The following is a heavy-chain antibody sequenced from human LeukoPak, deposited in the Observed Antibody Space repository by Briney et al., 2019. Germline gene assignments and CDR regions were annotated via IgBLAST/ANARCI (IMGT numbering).Heavy chain of an antibody. Sequence: GASVKVSCKASGYTFTSYDINWVRQATGQGLEWMGWMNPNSGNTGYAQKFQGRVTMTRNTSITTAYMELSRLRSDDTAVYYCARGRDGDYSVDYWGQGTLVTVSS. CDR2: MNPNSGNT. J-gene: IGHJ4*02. CDR3: ARGRDGDYSVDY. V-gene: IGHV1-8*02. CDR1: GYTFTSYD. D-gene: IGHD4-17*01.